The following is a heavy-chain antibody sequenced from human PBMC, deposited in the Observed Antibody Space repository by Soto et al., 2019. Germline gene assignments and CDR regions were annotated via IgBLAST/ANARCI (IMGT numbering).Heavy chain of an antibody. D-gene: IGHD5-18*01. CDR2: IKHDGGAR. CDR1: EFTFSSYY. V-gene: IGHV3-7*05. J-gene: IGHJ4*02. CDR3: ARDRVPYTDSHACTF. Sequence: EVQLVESGGGLVQPGGSLTLSCAASEFTFSSYYMSWVRQAPGKGLEWVANIKHDGGARDYLDSVKGRFTISRDNAKNSLYLQMNAPRADDTAVYFCARDRVPYTDSHACTFWGQGPLVTVSS.